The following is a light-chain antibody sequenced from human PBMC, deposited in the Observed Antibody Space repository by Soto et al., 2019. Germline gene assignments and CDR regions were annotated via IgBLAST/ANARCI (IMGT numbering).Light chain of an antibody. J-gene: IGKJ1*01. CDR1: QSIPY. Sequence: EIVLTQSPGTLSLSPGERATLSCRASQSIPYIAWYQQKPGQAPRLLIHVASSRATGIPDRFSGSGSGADFTLTISRLEPEVFAVYYCQLYGSSPPWTFGQGTKVEIK. CDR3: QLYGSSPPWT. V-gene: IGKV3-20*01. CDR2: VAS.